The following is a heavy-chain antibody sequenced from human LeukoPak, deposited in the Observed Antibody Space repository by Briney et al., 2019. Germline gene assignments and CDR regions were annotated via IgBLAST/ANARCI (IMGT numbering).Heavy chain of an antibody. CDR1: GFTFSGFE. Sequence: GGSLRLSCAASGFTFSGFEMNWVRQAPGKGLEWVSYISSSGNAIYYADSVKGQFTISRDNAKNTLDLQMNSLRAEDTAVYYCARGGWGTAIDYWAQGTLVTVSS. CDR2: ISSSGNAI. V-gene: IGHV3-48*03. D-gene: IGHD1-7*01. CDR3: ARGGWGTAIDY. J-gene: IGHJ4*02.